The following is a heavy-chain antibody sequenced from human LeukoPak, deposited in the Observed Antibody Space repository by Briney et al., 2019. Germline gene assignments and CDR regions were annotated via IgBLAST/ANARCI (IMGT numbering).Heavy chain of an antibody. D-gene: IGHD3-10*01. V-gene: IGHV3-11*04. CDR1: GFTFTDYY. Sequence: PGGSLRLSCAASGFTFTDYYMSWIRQAPGKGLEWVSYISTSGTTIYYADSVKGRFTISRDNAKNSLYLQMNSLRAEDTAVYYCAREFLHSMVRDVMGADCWGQGTLVTVSS. J-gene: IGHJ4*02. CDR2: ISTSGTTI. CDR3: AREFLHSMVRDVMGADC.